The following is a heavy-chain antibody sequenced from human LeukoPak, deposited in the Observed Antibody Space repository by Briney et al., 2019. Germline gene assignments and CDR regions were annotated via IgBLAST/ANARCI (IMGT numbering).Heavy chain of an antibody. CDR2: IYCSGST. D-gene: IGHD2-2*01. J-gene: IGHJ3*02. CDR1: GGSISTYY. CDR3: AREDAQEGTNAFDI. V-gene: IGHV4-59*01. Sequence: SETLSLTCTVSGGSISTYYWTWIRQPPGKGLEWIGYIYCSGSTNYNPSLKSRVTISVDTSKNQFSLKLRSVTAADTAVYYCAREDAQEGTNAFDIWGQGTLVTVSS.